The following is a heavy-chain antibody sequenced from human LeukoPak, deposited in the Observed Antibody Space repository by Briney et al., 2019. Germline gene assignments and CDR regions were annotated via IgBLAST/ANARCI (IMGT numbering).Heavy chain of an antibody. V-gene: IGHV3-30*03. CDR2: ISYEGSNE. CDR3: ARGGSSPYYSFDY. CDR1: GFSFSSYG. J-gene: IGHJ4*02. D-gene: IGHD5-12*01. Sequence: PGGSLRLSCAASGFSFSSYGMHWVRQAPGKGLEWVAVISYEGSNEYYADSVKGRFTISRDNSKSTLYLQMTSLRAEDTAVYYCARGGSSPYYSFDYWGQGTLVAVSS.